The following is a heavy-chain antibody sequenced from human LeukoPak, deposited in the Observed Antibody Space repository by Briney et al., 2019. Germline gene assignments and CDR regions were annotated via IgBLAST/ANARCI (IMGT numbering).Heavy chain of an antibody. D-gene: IGHD1-26*01. V-gene: IGHV4-61*02. CDR3: ARGGELTFDY. J-gene: IGHJ4*02. CDR1: GGPISSGSYY. Sequence: SQTLSLTCTVSGGPISSGSYYWSWIRQPAGKGLEWIGRIYTSGSTNYNPSLKSRVTISVDTSKNQFSLKLSSVTAADTAVYYCARGGELTFDYWGQGTLVTVSS. CDR2: IYTSGST.